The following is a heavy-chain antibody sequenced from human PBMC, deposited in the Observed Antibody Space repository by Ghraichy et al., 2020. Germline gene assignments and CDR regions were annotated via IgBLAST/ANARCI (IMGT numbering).Heavy chain of an antibody. V-gene: IGHV7-4-1*01. CDR2: INTNTGNP. CDR1: GYTFTSYA. Sequence: ASVKVSCKASGYTFTSYAMNWVRQAPGQGLEWMGWINTNTGNPTYAQGFTGRFVFSLDTSVSTAYLQICSLKAEDTAVYYCARGVAGSYWYFDLWGRGTLVTVSS. D-gene: IGHD2-15*01. J-gene: IGHJ2*01. CDR3: ARGVAGSYWYFDL.